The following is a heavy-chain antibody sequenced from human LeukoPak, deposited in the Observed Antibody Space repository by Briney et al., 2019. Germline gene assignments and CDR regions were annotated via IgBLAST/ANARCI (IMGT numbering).Heavy chain of an antibody. D-gene: IGHD6-6*01. V-gene: IGHV3-7*01. J-gene: IGHJ4*02. CDR2: IKADGGEK. CDR3: ARGGAARPDF. Sequence: GGSLRLSCAASGFTFSTYWMNWFRQTPGKGLEWVAKIKADGGEKDHVASVKGRFTISRDNAKNSPYLQMNSLRVEDTAVYYCARGGAARPDFWGQGTLVTVSS. CDR1: GFTFSTYW.